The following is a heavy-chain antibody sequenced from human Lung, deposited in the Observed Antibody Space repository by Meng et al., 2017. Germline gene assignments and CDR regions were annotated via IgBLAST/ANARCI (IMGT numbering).Heavy chain of an antibody. CDR1: GYTFIDAY. V-gene: IGHV1-2*06. Sequence: QVQLVHFGAEVKKPGASVKLSGRASGYTFIDAYVHWVRQAPGQGLEWMGRIIPSSGDANSAQKFLGRVTLTWDTSISTAYMELSSLRSDDTAIYYCARDGGNYDFDYWGQGTLSPSPQ. CDR2: IIPSSGDA. J-gene: IGHJ4*02. CDR3: ARDGGNYDFDY. D-gene: IGHD1-7*01.